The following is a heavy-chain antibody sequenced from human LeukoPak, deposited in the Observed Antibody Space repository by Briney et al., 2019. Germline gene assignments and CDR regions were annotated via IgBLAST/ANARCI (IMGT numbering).Heavy chain of an antibody. CDR1: GSSITSVSHY. CDR3: ARRWGNIVGVTYEY. CDR2: IYYTGST. J-gene: IGHJ4*02. D-gene: IGHD3-16*01. Sequence: SETLSLTCTISGSSITSVSHYWGWIRQPPGKGLEWIGDIYYTGSTYYSPSLWSRVTMSVHTSENQFSLRLNSVTAVDTAVYYCARRWGNIVGVTYEYWGQGTLVTVSS. V-gene: IGHV4-39*01.